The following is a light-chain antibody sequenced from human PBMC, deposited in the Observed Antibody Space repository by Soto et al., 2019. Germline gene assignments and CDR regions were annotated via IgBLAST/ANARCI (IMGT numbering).Light chain of an antibody. CDR1: SGHSGYI. CDR3: ETWDTNTRV. Sequence: QAVVTQSSSASASLGSSVKLTCTLSSGHSGYIIAWHQQQPGKAPRYLMKLERSGNYNKGSGVPDRFSGSSSGTDRYLTISNLQSEDEADYYCETWDTNTRVFGGGTKLTVL. V-gene: IGLV4-60*03. CDR2: LERSGNY. J-gene: IGLJ3*02.